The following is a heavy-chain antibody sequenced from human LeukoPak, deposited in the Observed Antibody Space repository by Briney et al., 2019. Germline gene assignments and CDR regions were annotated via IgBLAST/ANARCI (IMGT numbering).Heavy chain of an antibody. J-gene: IGHJ4*02. Sequence: PGGSLRLSCAASGFTFSSYWMHWVRQAPGKGLVCVSGIYGDGSSTSYADSVRGRFTFSRDNAKNTLYLQMNSLRAEDTAVYYCARVKTVTAQGLFDYWGQGTLVTVSS. CDR1: GFTFSSYW. D-gene: IGHD2-21*02. CDR3: ARVKTVTAQGLFDY. CDR2: IYGDGSST. V-gene: IGHV3-74*01.